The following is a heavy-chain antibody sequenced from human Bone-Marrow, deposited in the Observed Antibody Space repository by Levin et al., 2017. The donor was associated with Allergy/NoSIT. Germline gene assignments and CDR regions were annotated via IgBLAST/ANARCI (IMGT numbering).Heavy chain of an antibody. CDR1: GGSFSGYY. Sequence: SQTLSLTCAVYGGSFSGYYWSWIRQPPGKGLEWIREINHSGSTNYNPSLKSRVTISVDTSKNQFSLKLSSVTAADTAVYYCASWSSNFWGQGTLVTVSS. CDR2: INHSGST. CDR3: ASWSSNF. V-gene: IGHV4-34*01. J-gene: IGHJ4*02.